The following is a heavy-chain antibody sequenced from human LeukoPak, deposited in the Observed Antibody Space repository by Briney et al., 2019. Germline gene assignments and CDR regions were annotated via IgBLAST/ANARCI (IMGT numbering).Heavy chain of an antibody. CDR3: AKEEHYYDSSGYPFDY. D-gene: IGHD3-22*01. J-gene: IGHJ4*02. V-gene: IGHV3-23*01. CDR2: ISGSGGST. Sequence: HPGGSLGLSCAASGFTFSSYAMSWVRQAPGKGLEWVSAISGSGGSTYYADSVKGRFTISRDDSKNTLYLQMNSLRAEDTAVYYCAKEEHYYDSSGYPFDYWGQGTLVTVSS. CDR1: GFTFSSYA.